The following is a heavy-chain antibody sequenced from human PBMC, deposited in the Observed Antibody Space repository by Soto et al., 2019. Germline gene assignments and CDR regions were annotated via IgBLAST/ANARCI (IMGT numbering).Heavy chain of an antibody. J-gene: IGHJ4*02. CDR2: IYWVTDM. Sequence: QIIVNESGPTPVKPRQTLTLTCTFSGFPLITSGVGVGWIRQSPGKAPHCLALIYWVTDMRYIPSLKSRLTITQASPRNLIVLTMADVDPADTATYYCAQRVHRTVFGFVTTTAIYFDFLCQGAPVAGSS. CDR3: AQRVHRTVFGFVTTTAIYFDF. D-gene: IGHD3-3*01. CDR1: GFPLITSGVG. V-gene: IGHV2-5*02.